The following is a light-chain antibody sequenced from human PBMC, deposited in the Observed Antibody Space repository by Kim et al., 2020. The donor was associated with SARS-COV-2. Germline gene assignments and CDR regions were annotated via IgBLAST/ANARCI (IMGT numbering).Light chain of an antibody. V-gene: IGLV3-1*01. CDR1: KLGEKY. CDR3: QTWDSTTVI. CDR2: QDN. J-gene: IGLJ2*01. Sequence: SYELTRPPSVSVSPGQTARITCSGDKLGEKYTSWYQHKSGQSPVVVIYQDNKRPSGMTERFSGSSSGNTATLTISGTQPMDEADYYCQTWDSTTVIFGGGTQLTVL.